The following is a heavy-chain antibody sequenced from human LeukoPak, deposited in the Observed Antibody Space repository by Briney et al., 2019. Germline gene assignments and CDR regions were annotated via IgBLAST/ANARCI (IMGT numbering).Heavy chain of an antibody. CDR2: INPNSGDT. D-gene: IGHD2-21*02. CDR1: GYTFTGYY. CDR3: ARDYCGGDCFPDY. J-gene: IGHJ4*02. Sequence: ASVKVSCKASGYTFTGYYVHWVRQAPGQGLEWMGRINPNSGDTDYAQKFQGRVTMTRDTSISTAYMELSRLRSDDTAVYYCARDYCGGDCFPDYWGQGTLVTVSS. V-gene: IGHV1-2*06.